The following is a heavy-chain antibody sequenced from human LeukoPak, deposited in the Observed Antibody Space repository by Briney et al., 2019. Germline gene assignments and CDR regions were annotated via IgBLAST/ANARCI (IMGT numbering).Heavy chain of an antibody. CDR2: ITSGGDYM. V-gene: IGHV3-21*01. CDR3: ARVSIFGVVIANDY. Sequence: PGGSLRLSCAASGFTFGGYTMSWVRQAPGEGLQWVSTITSGGDYMYYADPVKGRFTISRDDSKNSLYLHMNSLRAEDTAVYYCARVSIFGVVIANDYWGQGTVVTVSS. D-gene: IGHD3-16*02. J-gene: IGHJ4*02. CDR1: GFTFGGYT.